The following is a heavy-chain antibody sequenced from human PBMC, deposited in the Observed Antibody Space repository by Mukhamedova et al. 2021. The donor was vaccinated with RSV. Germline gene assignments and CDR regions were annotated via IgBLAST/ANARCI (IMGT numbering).Heavy chain of an antibody. CDR3: TRALDY. J-gene: IGHJ4*02. CDR1: GFTFGDFW. CDR2: IKEDGREK. V-gene: IGHV3-7*01. Sequence: GFTFGDFWMDWVRQAPGKGLEWVANIKEDGREKYYVDSVKGRFTISRDNAKNSLYLQINNLRAEDPAFYYCTRALDYWGQGTLVTV.